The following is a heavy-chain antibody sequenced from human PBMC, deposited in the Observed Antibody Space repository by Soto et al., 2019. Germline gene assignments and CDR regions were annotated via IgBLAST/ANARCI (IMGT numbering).Heavy chain of an antibody. CDR1: GGTFSTYA. J-gene: IGHJ4*02. CDR3: ASGVQLWLRRINTGYSR. D-gene: IGHD5-12*01. CDR2: IIPMFGTA. Sequence: QVQLVQSGAEVKKPESSVKVSCKAPGGTFSTYAISWVRQAPGQGLEWMGGIIPMFGTANYAQRFQDRVTIPADESTMAVYMELSCLRSEDTAVYFCASGVQLWLRRINTGYSRWGQGNLVTVSS. V-gene: IGHV1-69*12.